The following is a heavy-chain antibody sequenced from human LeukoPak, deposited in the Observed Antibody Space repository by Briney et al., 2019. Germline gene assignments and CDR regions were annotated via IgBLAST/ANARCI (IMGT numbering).Heavy chain of an antibody. CDR2: ISASGSII. J-gene: IGHJ4*02. D-gene: IGHD6-19*01. CDR3: TRDSGYHHYSSASENFDY. V-gene: IGHV3-11*04. Sequence: PGGSLRLSCAVSGFTFSDFYMSWIRQAPGKGLEWLSYISASGSIIDYSDSVKGRFTISRDNAENSLYLQMNSLRAEDTAVYYCTRDSGYHHYSSASENFDYWGQGTLVTVSS. CDR1: GFTFSDFY.